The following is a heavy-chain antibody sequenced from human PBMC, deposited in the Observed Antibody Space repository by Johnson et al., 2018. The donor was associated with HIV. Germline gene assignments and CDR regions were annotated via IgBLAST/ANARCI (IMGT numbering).Heavy chain of an antibody. V-gene: IGHV3-66*03. J-gene: IGHJ3*02. Sequence: LQLVESGGGLIQPAASLRLSCSASGFTVSSYYMSWVRQAPGKGLEWVSVIYSGGTTYYADSVNGRFTISRDNSKNTLYLQMNSLRAEDTAVYYCAKSGFSGSYQGAYDIWGQGTMVTVSS. D-gene: IGHD1-26*01. CDR1: GFTVSSYY. CDR2: IYSGGTT. CDR3: AKSGFSGSYQGAYDI.